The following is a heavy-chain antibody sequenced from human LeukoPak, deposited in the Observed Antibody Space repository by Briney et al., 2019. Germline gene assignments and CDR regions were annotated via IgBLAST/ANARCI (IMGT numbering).Heavy chain of an antibody. Sequence: GGSLRLSCAASGFTFSTYAMSWVRQAPGKGLEWVSGISGSGDSTYYADSVKGRFTISRDISKNTLYLQMSSLRAEDTAVYYCAKTQLSITIFSHWGQGTLVTVSS. CDR1: GFTFSTYA. D-gene: IGHD3-3*01. CDR2: ISGSGDST. J-gene: IGHJ4*02. V-gene: IGHV3-23*01. CDR3: AKTQLSITIFSH.